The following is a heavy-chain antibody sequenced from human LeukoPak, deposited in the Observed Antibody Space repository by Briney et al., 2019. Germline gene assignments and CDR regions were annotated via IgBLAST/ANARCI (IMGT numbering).Heavy chain of an antibody. CDR3: AREWGAFDI. Sequence: GGSLRLSCAASGFTFDDYAMHWVRQAPGKGLEWVSYISSYGYTIYYADSVKGRFTISRDNAKNSLYLQMNSLRAEDTAVYYCAREWGAFDIWGQGTMVTVSS. J-gene: IGHJ3*02. D-gene: IGHD3-16*01. V-gene: IGHV3-48*03. CDR1: GFTFDDYA. CDR2: ISSYGYTI.